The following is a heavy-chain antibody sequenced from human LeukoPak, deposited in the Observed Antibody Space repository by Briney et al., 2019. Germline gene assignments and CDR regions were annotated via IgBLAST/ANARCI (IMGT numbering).Heavy chain of an antibody. Sequence: GGSLRLSCAASGFTFSSYAMSWVRQAPGKGREWVSYISSSGSTIYYADSVKGRFTISRDNAKNSLYLQMNSLRAEDTAVYYCARDIGRSWYDYWGQGTLVTVSS. CDR1: GFTFSSYA. D-gene: IGHD6-13*01. J-gene: IGHJ4*02. V-gene: IGHV3-48*04. CDR3: ARDIGRSWYDY. CDR2: ISSSGSTI.